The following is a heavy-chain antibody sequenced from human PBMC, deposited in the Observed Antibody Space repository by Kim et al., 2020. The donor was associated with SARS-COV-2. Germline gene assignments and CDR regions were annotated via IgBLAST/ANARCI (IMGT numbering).Heavy chain of an antibody. CDR1: GYSFTSYW. V-gene: IGHV5-51*01. J-gene: IGHJ6*02. Sequence: GESLKISCKGSGYSFTSYWIGWVRQMPGKGLEWMGIIYPGDSDTRYSPSFQGQVTISADKSISTTYLQWSSLKASDTAMYYCARHRKGGYSGYGLAYGMDVWGQGTTVTVSS. D-gene: IGHD5-12*01. CDR3: ARHRKGGYSGYGLAYGMDV. CDR2: IYPGDSDT.